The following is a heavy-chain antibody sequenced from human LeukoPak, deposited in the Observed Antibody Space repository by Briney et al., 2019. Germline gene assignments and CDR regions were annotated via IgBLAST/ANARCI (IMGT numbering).Heavy chain of an antibody. V-gene: IGHV3-64D*06. D-gene: IGHD3-16*01. CDR1: GFTFSTNA. Sequence: GGSLRLSCSASGFTFSTNAMHWVRQAPGKGLEYVSGVSSNGGSTSYADSVKGRFTISRDNSKDTLYLQMSSLRVEDTAVYYCAKGGFYTRDAFDIWGQGTMVTVSS. CDR3: AKGGFYTRDAFDI. J-gene: IGHJ3*02. CDR2: VSSNGGST.